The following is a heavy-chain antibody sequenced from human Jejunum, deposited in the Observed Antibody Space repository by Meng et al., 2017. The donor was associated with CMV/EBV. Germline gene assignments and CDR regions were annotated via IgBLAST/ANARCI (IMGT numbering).Heavy chain of an antibody. J-gene: IGHJ4*02. V-gene: IGHV1-2*04. D-gene: IGHD2-8*01. CDR2: ININSGGT. CDR1: GYTFTGYY. Sequence: GALVQSGAEVKKPGASVKVSCKASGYTFTGYYMHWVRQAPGQGLEWMGWININSGGTNYAQKFQGWITMTRDTSISTAYMELSRLRSDDTAVYYCARGEGYCTNGVCSPGYWGQGSLVTVSS. CDR3: ARGEGYCTNGVCSPGY.